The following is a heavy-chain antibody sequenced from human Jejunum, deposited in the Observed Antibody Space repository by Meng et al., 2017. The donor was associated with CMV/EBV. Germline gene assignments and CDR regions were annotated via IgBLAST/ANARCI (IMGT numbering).Heavy chain of an antibody. CDR1: GGSGSSGGYY. V-gene: IGHV4-31*11. CDR3: ARVSSGWDYFDY. D-gene: IGHD6-19*01. CDR2: IYYSGST. Sequence: QGQRQESVRGLVNPSPTLSRTWAVSGGSGSSGGYYWTWIRQHPGKGLEWFGHIYYSGSTFYNPSLKRRVIISIGTSKNQFSLNLRSVTAADTAVYYCARVSSGWDYFDYWGQGTLVTVSS. J-gene: IGHJ4*02.